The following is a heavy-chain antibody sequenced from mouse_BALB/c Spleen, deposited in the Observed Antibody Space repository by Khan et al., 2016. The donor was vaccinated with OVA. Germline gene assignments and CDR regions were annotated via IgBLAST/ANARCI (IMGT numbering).Heavy chain of an antibody. CDR1: GFSLTSYG. J-gene: IGHJ4*01. V-gene: IGHV2-3*01. Sequence: QVQLKESGPGLVAPSQSLSITCTVSGFSLTSYGVNWVRQPPGKGLEWLGVIWGDGSTNYHSTLMSRLSISTDNSQSQVFLKLSSLQTDDTATYYCAKWVTANYYAMDYWGQGTSVTVSS. CDR3: AKWVTANYYAMDY. D-gene: IGHD2-1*01. CDR2: IWGDGST.